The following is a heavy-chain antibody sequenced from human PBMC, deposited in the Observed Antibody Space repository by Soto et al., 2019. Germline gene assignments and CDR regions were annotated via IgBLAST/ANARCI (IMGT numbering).Heavy chain of an antibody. CDR3: ARGPTDYYDNSANYFLDY. J-gene: IGHJ4*02. D-gene: IGHD3-22*01. CDR1: VYTFITYG. CDR2: ISTYNGNT. V-gene: IGHV1-18*01. Sequence: ASVTVSCKASVYTFITYGVSWVRQAPGQGLDWLGWISTYNGNTRYAERLQGRVTMTTDTTTNTAYMELRNLRSDDTAVYYCARGPTDYYDNSANYFLDYWGQGTLVSVSS.